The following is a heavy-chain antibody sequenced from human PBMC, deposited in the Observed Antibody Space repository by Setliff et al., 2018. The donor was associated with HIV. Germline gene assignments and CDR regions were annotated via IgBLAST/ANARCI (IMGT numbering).Heavy chain of an antibody. D-gene: IGHD6-19*01. CDR1: GESFSGYD. J-gene: IGHJ4*02. CDR3: ARGKWLVRSFLFDY. V-gene: IGHV4-34*01. CDR2: INHSGRT. Sequence: LSLTCAVYGESFSGYDWTWIRQPPGEGLEWIGEINHSGRTNYSPSLKSRVTISVDTSKNQFSLRLNSVTAADTAVYYCARGKWLVRSFLFDYWGQGSLVTVSS.